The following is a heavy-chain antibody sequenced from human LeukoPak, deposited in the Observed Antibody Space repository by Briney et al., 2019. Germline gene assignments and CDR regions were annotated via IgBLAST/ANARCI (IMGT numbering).Heavy chain of an antibody. Sequence: GGSLRLSCATSGFTFSSYAMHWVRRAPGKGLEWVAVISYDGSEKYYADSVKGRFTISRDSSKNTLYLQMNSLRAEDTAVYYCARDPFCSSTSCLPGDYWGQGTLVTVSS. V-gene: IGHV3-30-3*01. CDR1: GFTFSSYA. J-gene: IGHJ4*02. CDR2: ISYDGSEK. CDR3: ARDPFCSSTSCLPGDY. D-gene: IGHD2-2*01.